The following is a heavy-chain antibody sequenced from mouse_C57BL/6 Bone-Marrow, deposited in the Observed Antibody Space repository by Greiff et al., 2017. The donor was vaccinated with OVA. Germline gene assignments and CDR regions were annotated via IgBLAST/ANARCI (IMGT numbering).Heavy chain of an antibody. CDR3: ARRPHYYAMDY. D-gene: IGHD6-1*01. CDR2: IDPSDSYT. Sequence: QVQLKQPGAELVRPGTSVKLSCKASGYTFTSYWMHWVKQRPGQGLEWIGVIDPSDSYTNYNQKFKGKATLTVDTSSSTAYMQLSSLTSEDSAVYYCARRPHYYAMDYWGQGTSVTVSS. CDR1: GYTFTSYW. J-gene: IGHJ4*01. V-gene: IGHV1-59*01.